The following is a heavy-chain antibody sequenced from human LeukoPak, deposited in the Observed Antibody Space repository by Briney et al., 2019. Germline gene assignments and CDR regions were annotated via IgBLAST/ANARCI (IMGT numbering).Heavy chain of an antibody. D-gene: IGHD3-10*01. CDR3: AKLGYYGSGSYQYYYYGMDV. V-gene: IGHV3-23*01. J-gene: IGHJ6*02. CDR1: GFTFSSYA. Sequence: GGSLRLSCAASGFTFSSYAMSWVRPAPGKGLEWVSAISGSGGSTYYADSVKGRFTISRDNSKNTLYLQMNSLRAEDTAVYYCAKLGYYGSGSYQYYYYGMDVWGQGTTVTVSS. CDR2: ISGSGGST.